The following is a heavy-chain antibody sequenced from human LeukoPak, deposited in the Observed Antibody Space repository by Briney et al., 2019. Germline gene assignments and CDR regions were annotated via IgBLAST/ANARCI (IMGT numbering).Heavy chain of an antibody. CDR1: GFTFSSYG. Sequence: GGSLRLSCAASGFTFSSYGMHWVRQAPGKGLEWVAVIWYDGSNKYYAGSVKGRFTISRDNSKNTLYLQMNSLRAEDTAVYYCARVLQSSGSYYYYYGMDVWGQGTTVTVSS. CDR3: ARVLQSSGSYYYYYGMDV. V-gene: IGHV3-33*01. J-gene: IGHJ6*02. CDR2: IWYDGSNK. D-gene: IGHD1-26*01.